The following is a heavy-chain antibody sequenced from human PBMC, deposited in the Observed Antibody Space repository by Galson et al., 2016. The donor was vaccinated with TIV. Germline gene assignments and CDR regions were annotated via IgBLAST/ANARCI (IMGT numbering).Heavy chain of an antibody. D-gene: IGHD2-21*01. CDR2: IDVSGST. V-gene: IGHV4-4*07. J-gene: IGHJ6*03. CDR3: AKEKVWGGRESGTEANPYSFFMDV. CDR1: SGSINSHS. Sequence: TLSLTCTVSSGSINSHSWSWIRQPAGQGLEWLGRIDVSGSTNYSPSLKRRVTVSQDTSRNQFSLHLNSVTAADTAVYYCAKEKVWGGRESGTEANPYSFFMDVWGKGTTVTISS.